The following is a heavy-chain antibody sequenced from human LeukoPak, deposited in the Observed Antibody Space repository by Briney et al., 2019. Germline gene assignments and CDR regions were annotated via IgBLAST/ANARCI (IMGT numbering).Heavy chain of an antibody. CDR2: ISYDGSNK. D-gene: IGHD3-3*01. Sequence: GRSLRLSCAASGFTFSSYAMHWVRQAPGKGLEWVAVISYDGSNKYYADSVKGRFTISRDNSKNTLYLQMNSLRAEDTAVYYCAREFARFLEWLGGNWGQGTLVTVSS. CDR1: GFTFSSYA. J-gene: IGHJ4*02. CDR3: AREFARFLEWLGGN. V-gene: IGHV3-30-3*01.